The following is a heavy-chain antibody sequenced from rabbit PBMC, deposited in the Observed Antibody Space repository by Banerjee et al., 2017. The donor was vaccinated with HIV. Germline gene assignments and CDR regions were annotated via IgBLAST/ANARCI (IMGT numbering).Heavy chain of an antibody. CDR1: GFSVSISDY. V-gene: IGHV1S40*01. CDR3: ARSAGGSYVLACNL. Sequence: QSLEESGGDLVKPGASLTLTCTASGFSVSISDYMCWVRQAPGKGLEWIACIYAGSSGSTYYASWAKGRFTISKTSSTAVTLQMTSLTAADTATYFCARSAGGSYVLACNLWGPGTLVTVS. J-gene: IGHJ4*01. D-gene: IGHD8-1*01. CDR2: IYAGSSGST.